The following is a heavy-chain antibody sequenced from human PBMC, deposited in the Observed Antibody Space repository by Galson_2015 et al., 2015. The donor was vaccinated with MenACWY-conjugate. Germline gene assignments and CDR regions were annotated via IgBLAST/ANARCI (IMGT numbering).Heavy chain of an antibody. D-gene: IGHD2-21*02. J-gene: IGHJ3*02. Sequence: SVKVSCKASGGTFSSYAISWVRQAPGQGLEWMGGIIPIFGTANYAQKFQGRVTITADESTSTAYMELSSLRSEDTAVYYCVLIGVVTEFGAFDIWGQGTMVTVSS. V-gene: IGHV1-69*13. CDR3: VLIGVVTEFGAFDI. CDR2: IIPIFGTA. CDR1: GGTFSSYA.